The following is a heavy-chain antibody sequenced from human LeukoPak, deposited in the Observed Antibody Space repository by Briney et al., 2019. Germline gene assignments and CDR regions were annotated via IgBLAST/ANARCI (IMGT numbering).Heavy chain of an antibody. J-gene: IGHJ4*02. V-gene: IGHV1-2*06. CDR3: ARDRASKYGGYADY. CDR2: INPNRCGT. CDR1: GYTFTGYY. D-gene: IGHD5-12*01. Sequence: ASVKVSCKASGYTFTGYYMHWVRQAPGQGLEWMGRINPNRCGTNYAQKFQGRVMLTRATSISTAYMELSRLRSDDTAVYYCARDRASKYGGYADYWGQGTLVTVSS.